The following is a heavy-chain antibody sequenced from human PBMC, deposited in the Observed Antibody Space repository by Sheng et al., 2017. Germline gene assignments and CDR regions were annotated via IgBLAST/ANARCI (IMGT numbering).Heavy chain of an antibody. D-gene: IGHD3-22*01. Sequence: QVQLVQSGAEVKKPGASVKVSCKASGYTFTSYGISWVRQAPGQGLEWMGWISAYNGNTNYAQKLQGRVTMTTDTSTSTAYMELRSLRSDDTAVYYCARDNPIVVVPSGGWFDPWGQGTLVTVSS. CDR1: GYTFTSYG. CDR3: ARDNPIVVVPSGGWFDP. V-gene: IGHV1-18*01. CDR2: ISAYNGNT. J-gene: IGHJ5*02.